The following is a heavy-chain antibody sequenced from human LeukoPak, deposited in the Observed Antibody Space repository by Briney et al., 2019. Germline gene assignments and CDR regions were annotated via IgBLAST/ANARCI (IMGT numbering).Heavy chain of an antibody. J-gene: IGHJ6*02. CDR2: IWNDGSNK. Sequence: GGSLRLSCAASGFTFSHYGMHWVRQAPGKGLEWVAVIWNDGSNKLYADSVKGRFTISRDNSKNTLYLQMNSLRAEDTAVYYCARGYYDSRGYYYYYGVDVWGQGTTVTVSS. CDR3: ARGYYDSRGYYYYYGVDV. CDR1: GFTFSHYG. V-gene: IGHV3-33*01. D-gene: IGHD3-22*01.